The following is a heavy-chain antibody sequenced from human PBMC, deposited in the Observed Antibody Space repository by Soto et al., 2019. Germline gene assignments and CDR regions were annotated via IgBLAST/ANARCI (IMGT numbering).Heavy chain of an antibody. CDR2: IYPGDSDT. J-gene: IGHJ3*02. Sequence: GESLKISCKVSGYNFTNCWIGWVRQMPGKGLEWMGIIYPGDSDTRYGPSFQGQVTISADKSISTAYLQWSSLKASDTAMFYCARHAASGYDSFDIWGQGTMVTVSS. CDR1: GYNFTNCW. CDR3: ARHAASGYDSFDI. V-gene: IGHV5-51*01. D-gene: IGHD3-22*01.